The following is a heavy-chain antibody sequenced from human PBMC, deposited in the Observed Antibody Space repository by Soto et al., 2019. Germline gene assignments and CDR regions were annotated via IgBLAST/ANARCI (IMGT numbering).Heavy chain of an antibody. CDR3: AKGPVPAAIYWFDP. V-gene: IGHV1-69*13. CDR2: IIPIFGTA. J-gene: IGHJ5*02. D-gene: IGHD2-2*01. Sequence: GASVKVSCKASGGTFSSYAISWVRQAPGQGLEWMGGIIPIFGTANYAQKFQGRVTITADESTSTAYMELSSLRSEDTAVYYCAKGPVPAAIYWFDPWGQGTLVTVSS. CDR1: GGTFSSYA.